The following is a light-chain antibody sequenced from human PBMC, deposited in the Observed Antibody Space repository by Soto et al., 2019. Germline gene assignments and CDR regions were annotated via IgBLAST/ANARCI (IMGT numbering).Light chain of an antibody. V-gene: IGKV1-39*01. CDR1: QSISSY. CDR2: AAS. J-gene: IGKJ5*01. CDR3: QQSYSTPPVT. Sequence: DIQMTQSPTSLSASVGDRVTLTFRASQSISSYLNWYQQKPGKAPKLLIYAASSLQSGVPSRFSGSGSGTDFTLTISSLQPEDFATYYCQQSYSTPPVTFGQGTRLEI.